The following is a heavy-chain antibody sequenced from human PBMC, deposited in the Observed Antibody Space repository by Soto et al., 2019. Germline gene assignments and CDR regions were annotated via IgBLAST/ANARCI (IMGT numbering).Heavy chain of an antibody. CDR3: ARWASY. J-gene: IGHJ4*02. Sequence: QVQLQQWGAGLLKPAETLSLTCDVYGGSFSGYYWTWIRQPPGKGLEWMGEMNRSGGINYNPSLRSRVTISVDTSKYQFSLKLTSVTAADTAVYYCARWASYWGQGTLVTVSS. V-gene: IGHV4-34*01. CDR2: MNRSGGI. CDR1: GGSFSGYY.